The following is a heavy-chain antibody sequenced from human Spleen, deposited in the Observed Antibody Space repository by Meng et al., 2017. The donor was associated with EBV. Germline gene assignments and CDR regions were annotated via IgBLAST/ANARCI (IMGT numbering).Heavy chain of an antibody. CDR3: AKDCFGDKDS. D-gene: IGHD2-21*01. J-gene: IGHJ4*02. V-gene: IGHV4-38-2*02. CDR1: GDSISSFYY. Sequence: QVQLQESGPGLGKPSETLSLTCTVSGDSISSFYYWGWIRQPPGRGLEWIGSVDYTGSTYYSPSLKSRVTVSVDTSKNQFSLRLTSVTAADTAVYYCAKDCFGDKDSWGQGTLVTVSS. CDR2: VDYTGST.